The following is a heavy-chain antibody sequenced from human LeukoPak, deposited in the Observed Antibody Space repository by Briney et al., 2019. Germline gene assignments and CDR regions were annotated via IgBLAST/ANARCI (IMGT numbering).Heavy chain of an antibody. Sequence: GGSLRLSCAGSRFTFSSYAMSWVRQAPGKGLQWVSTISGRGTDTYYADSVKGRFIISRDNSNSTLSLQMSSLRAEDTAVYYCTRDILAGVYDAFDIWGQGTMVTVSS. CDR1: RFTFSSYA. CDR2: ISGRGTDT. D-gene: IGHD2-15*01. V-gene: IGHV3-23*01. J-gene: IGHJ3*02. CDR3: TRDILAGVYDAFDI.